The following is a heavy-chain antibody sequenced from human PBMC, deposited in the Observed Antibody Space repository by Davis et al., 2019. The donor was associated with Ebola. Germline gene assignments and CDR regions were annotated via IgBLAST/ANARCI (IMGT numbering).Heavy chain of an antibody. J-gene: IGHJ4*02. V-gene: IGHV3-33*01. CDR3: ARDMTTVTTLDY. D-gene: IGHD4-17*01. CDR2: IWYDGSNK. Sequence: GESLKISCAASGFTFSSYGMHWVRQAPGKGLEWVAVIWYDGSNKYYADSVKGRFTISRDNSKNTLYLQMNSLRAEDTAVYYCARDMTTVTTLDYWGQGTLVTVSS. CDR1: GFTFSSYG.